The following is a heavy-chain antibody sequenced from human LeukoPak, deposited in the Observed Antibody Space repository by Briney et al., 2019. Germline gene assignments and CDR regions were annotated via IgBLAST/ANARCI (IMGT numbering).Heavy chain of an antibody. V-gene: IGHV4-59*01. CDR1: GGPISSYY. Sequence: SETLSLTCTVSGGPISSYYWSWIRQPPGKGLEWIGYIYYSGSTNYNPSLKGRVTISVDTSKNQFSLKLSSVTAADTAVYYCARGRRDVLRYSSYYFDYWGQGTLVTVSS. J-gene: IGHJ4*02. D-gene: IGHD3-9*01. CDR3: ARGRRDVLRYSSYYFDY. CDR2: IYYSGST.